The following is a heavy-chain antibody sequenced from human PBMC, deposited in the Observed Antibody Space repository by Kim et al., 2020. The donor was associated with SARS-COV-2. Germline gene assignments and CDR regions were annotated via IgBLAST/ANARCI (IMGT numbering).Heavy chain of an antibody. CDR2: IYYSGST. CDR1: GGSISSSSYY. D-gene: IGHD2-2*01. Sequence: SETLSLTCTVSGGSISSSSYYWGWIRQPPGKGLEWIANIYYSGSTYYNPSLKSRVTISLDTTKNQFSLKLSSVTAADTAVYYCARLVLTRVRWFDPWGQGTLVNVSS. J-gene: IGHJ5*02. V-gene: IGHV4-39*01. CDR3: ARLVLTRVRWFDP.